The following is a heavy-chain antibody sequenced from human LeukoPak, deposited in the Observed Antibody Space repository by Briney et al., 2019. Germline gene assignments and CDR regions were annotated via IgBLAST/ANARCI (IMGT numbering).Heavy chain of an antibody. CDR3: AKGSKAVLFTRDHYMDV. J-gene: IGHJ6*03. V-gene: IGHV3-74*01. Sequence: GGSLRLSCEASGFRFSRYWMHWVRHAPGQGLVWVSGITSDGITTNYADFVKGRFTISRDNSKNTLYLQMNSLRAEDTAVYFCAKGSKAVLFTRDHYMDVWGKGTTVTISS. CDR2: ITSDGITT. CDR1: GFRFSRYW. D-gene: IGHD6-19*01.